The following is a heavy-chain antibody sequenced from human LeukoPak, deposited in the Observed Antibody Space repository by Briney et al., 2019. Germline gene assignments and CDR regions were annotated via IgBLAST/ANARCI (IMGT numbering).Heavy chain of an antibody. CDR2: IYPGDSDT. Sequence: GESLKISCKGSGYSFTSYWIGWVRQMPGKGLEYMGIIYPGDSDTRYSPSFQGQVTISADNSITTAYLQWSSLKASDTAMYYCATLCSSTWPIYWGQGTLVTVSS. V-gene: IGHV5-51*01. D-gene: IGHD6-13*01. CDR3: ATLCSSTWPIY. CDR1: GYSFTSYW. J-gene: IGHJ4*02.